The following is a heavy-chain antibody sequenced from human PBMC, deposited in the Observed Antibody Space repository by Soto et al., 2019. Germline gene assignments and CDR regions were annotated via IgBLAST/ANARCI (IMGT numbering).Heavy chain of an antibody. CDR2: IYYSGST. J-gene: IGHJ4*02. CDR1: GGSTTSDY. Sequence: PSETLSLTCTVSGGSTTSDYWSWIRQPPGKGLEWIGYIYYSGSTYYNPSLKSRVTISVDTSKNQFSLKLSSVTAADTAVYYCARIWGYYYAVDYWGQGTLVTVSS. D-gene: IGHD3-22*01. V-gene: IGHV4-30-4*08. CDR3: ARIWGYYYAVDY.